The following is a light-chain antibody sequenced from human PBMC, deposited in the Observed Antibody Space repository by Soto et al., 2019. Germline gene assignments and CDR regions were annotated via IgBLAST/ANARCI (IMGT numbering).Light chain of an antibody. J-gene: IGLJ1*01. CDR1: SSDVGGYDF. Sequence: QSVLTQPASVSGSPGQSITISCTGTSSDVGGYDFVSWYQPHPGKAPKLIIYDVNNRPSGLSNRFSGSKSGNTASLTISGLQNEDEADYFCCSYTSTHTPVFGTGTKVTVL. CDR3: CSYTSTHTPV. V-gene: IGLV2-14*01. CDR2: DVN.